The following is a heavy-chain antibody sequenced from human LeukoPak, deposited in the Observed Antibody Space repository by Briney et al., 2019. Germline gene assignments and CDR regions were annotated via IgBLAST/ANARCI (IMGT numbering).Heavy chain of an antibody. CDR3: AKDQKDIVVVVDALLDF. V-gene: IGHV3-23*01. CDR1: GFNLNIFG. D-gene: IGHD2-15*01. J-gene: IGHJ4*02. CDR2: ISGSGGST. Sequence: PGGSLRLSCAASGFNLNIFGMSWVRQAPGKGLEWVSGISGSGGSTYYADSVKGRFTISRDNSKNTLYLQMNSLRAEDTAVYYCAKDQKDIVVVVDALLDFWGQGTLVTVAS.